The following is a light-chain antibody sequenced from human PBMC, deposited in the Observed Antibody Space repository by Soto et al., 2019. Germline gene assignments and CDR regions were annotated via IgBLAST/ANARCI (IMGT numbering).Light chain of an antibody. J-gene: IGKJ2*01. V-gene: IGKV3-15*01. Sequence: EIVMTQSPASLSVSPGDRVTLSCRASQSINSNLAWYQQKPGQAPRLLIYGASTRATGIPARFSGSGSGAEFTLTISSLESEDFAVYYCQQYTNWPSYTFGQGTKLEIK. CDR3: QQYTNWPSYT. CDR2: GAS. CDR1: QSINSN.